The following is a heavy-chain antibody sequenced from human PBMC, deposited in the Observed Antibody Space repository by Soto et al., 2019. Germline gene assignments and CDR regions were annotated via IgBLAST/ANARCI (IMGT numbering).Heavy chain of an antibody. CDR2: IIPILGIA. CDR1: GGTFSSYT. Sequence: GASVKVSCKASGGTFSSYTISWVRQAPGQGLEWMGRIIPILGIANYAQKFQGRVTITADKSTSTAYMELSSLRSEDPAVYYCAMYISARTSSCFDYRRQGTLVTVSS. CDR3: AMYISARTSSCFDY. V-gene: IGHV1-69*02. D-gene: IGHD1-20*01. J-gene: IGHJ4*01.